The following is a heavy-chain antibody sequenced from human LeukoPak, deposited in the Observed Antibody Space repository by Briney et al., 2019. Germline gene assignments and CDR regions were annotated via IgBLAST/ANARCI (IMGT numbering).Heavy chain of an antibody. D-gene: IGHD3-22*01. CDR1: GYTFTSYH. CDR3: ARAPYYYDSSGYSYYYYYMDV. J-gene: IGHJ6*03. Sequence: ASVKVSCKASGYTFTSYHINWVRQATGQGLEWMGWMNPNSGNTGYAQKFQGRVTITRNTSISTAYMELSSLRSEDTAVYYCARAPYYYDSSGYSYYYYYMDVWGKGTTVTVSS. CDR2: MNPNSGNT. V-gene: IGHV1-8*01.